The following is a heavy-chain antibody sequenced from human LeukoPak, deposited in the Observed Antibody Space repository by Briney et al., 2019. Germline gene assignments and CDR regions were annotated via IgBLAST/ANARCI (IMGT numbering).Heavy chain of an antibody. J-gene: IGHJ4*02. V-gene: IGHV1-18*01. Sequence: ASVKVSCKASGYTFTSYDISWVRQAPGQGLEWMGWISAYNGNTNYAQKLQGRVTMTTDTSTSTAYMELRSLRSDDTAVYYCAIFTVTTFCIDYWGQGTLVTVSS. CDR1: GYTFTSYD. D-gene: IGHD4-11*01. CDR2: ISAYNGNT. CDR3: AIFTVTTFCIDY.